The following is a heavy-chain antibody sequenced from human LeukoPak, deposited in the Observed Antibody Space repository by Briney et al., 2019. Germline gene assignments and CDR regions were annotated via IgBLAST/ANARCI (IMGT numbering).Heavy chain of an antibody. CDR3: ARGGSI. Sequence: PGGSLRLSCAAPGFTFSSYWMSWVRQAPGKGLEWVANMNQDGSEKYYVDSVRGRFTISRDNAKNSLYLQMSSLRVEDTAVYYCARGGSIGGQGTLVTVSS. J-gene: IGHJ4*02. D-gene: IGHD1-26*01. CDR1: GFTFSSYW. CDR2: MNQDGSEK. V-gene: IGHV3-7*01.